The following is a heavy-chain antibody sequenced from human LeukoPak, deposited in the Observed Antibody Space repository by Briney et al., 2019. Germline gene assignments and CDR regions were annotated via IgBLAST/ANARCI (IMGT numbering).Heavy chain of an antibody. D-gene: IGHD2/OR15-2a*01. J-gene: IGHJ4*02. Sequence: GSLRLSCAVSGFTFSDHYMDWVRQAPGKGLEWIGEINHSGSTNYNPSLKSRVTISVDTSKNQFSLKLSSVTAADTAVYYCARGRMLGYWGQGTLVTVSS. CDR3: ARGRMLGY. CDR1: GFTFSDHY. CDR2: INHSGST. V-gene: IGHV4-34*01.